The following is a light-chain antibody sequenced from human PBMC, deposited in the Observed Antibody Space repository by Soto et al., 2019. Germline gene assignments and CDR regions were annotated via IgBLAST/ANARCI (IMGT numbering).Light chain of an antibody. CDR1: QGISSY. CDR2: AAS. V-gene: IGKV1-9*01. CDR3: QQGGT. Sequence: DIQLTQSPSFLSASVGDRVTITCRASQGISSYLAWYQQKPGKAPKLLIYAASTLQSGVPSRFSGSGSGTEFTLTMSSLQPQDFATYYCQQGGTFGPGTTVDI. J-gene: IGKJ3*01.